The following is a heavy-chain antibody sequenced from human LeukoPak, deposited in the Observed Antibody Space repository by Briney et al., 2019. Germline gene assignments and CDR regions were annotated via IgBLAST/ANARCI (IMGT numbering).Heavy chain of an antibody. V-gene: IGHV1-18*01. CDR1: GYIFSNYG. J-gene: IGHJ5*02. CDR2: ISSGGNT. Sequence: ASVKVSCKATGYIFSNYGISWVRQAPGHGLEWMGWISSGGNTNYAPKFQDRATMTTDTSTNTAYMELRSLRFDDTAVYYCARDFAWGSGGAPIDDNWLDPWGQGTLVTVSS. CDR3: ARDFAWGSGGAPIDDNWLDP. D-gene: IGHD7-27*01.